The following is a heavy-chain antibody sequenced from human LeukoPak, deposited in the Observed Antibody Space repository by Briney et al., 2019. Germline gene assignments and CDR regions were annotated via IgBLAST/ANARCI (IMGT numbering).Heavy chain of an antibody. D-gene: IGHD6-19*01. CDR3: ARNHSSGWFDF. CDR2: IYHSGST. V-gene: IGHV4-38-2*01. CDR1: GYSISSGYY. Sequence: PSETLSLTCGVSGYSISSGYYWGWIRQPPGKGLEWIGSIYHSGSTYYNPSLKSRVTISVDTSKNQFSLKLSSVTAADTAVYYCARNHSSGWFDFWAQGTLVTVSS. J-gene: IGHJ4*02.